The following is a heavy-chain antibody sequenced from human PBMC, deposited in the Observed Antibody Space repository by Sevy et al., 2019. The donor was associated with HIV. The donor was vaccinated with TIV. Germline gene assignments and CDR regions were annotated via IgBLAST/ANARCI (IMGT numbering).Heavy chain of an antibody. CDR1: GGTFSSYA. D-gene: IGHD3-16*01. Sequence: ASVKVSCKASGGTFSSYAISWVRQAPGQGLEWMGGIIPIFGTANYAQKFQGRVTITADESTSTAYMELSSLRSEATAVYYCASPGGTFGEGYFDYWGQGTLVTVSS. V-gene: IGHV1-69*13. CDR2: IIPIFGTA. CDR3: ASPGGTFGEGYFDY. J-gene: IGHJ4*02.